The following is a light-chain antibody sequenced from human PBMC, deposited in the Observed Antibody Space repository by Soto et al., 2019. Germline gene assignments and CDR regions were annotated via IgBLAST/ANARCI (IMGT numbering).Light chain of an antibody. V-gene: IGKV3-20*01. CDR2: EAS. CDR3: QQYGSAAPWT. Sequence: IVLTQSPGTLSLSPGERATLSCGASQSVYSGYVAWYQQKPGQAPKLLIYEASIRATGIPDRFSGSGSGTDFTLTISRLEPEDFAVYYCQQYGSAAPWTFGQGTRVDFK. J-gene: IGKJ1*01. CDR1: QSVYSGY.